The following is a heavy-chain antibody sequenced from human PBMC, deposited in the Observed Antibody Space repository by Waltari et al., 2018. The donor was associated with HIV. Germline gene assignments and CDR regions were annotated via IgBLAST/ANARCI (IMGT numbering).Heavy chain of an antibody. CDR2: TYYRSKWFN. Sequence: QVQLQQSGPGLVRPSQTLSLTCAIAGDSVLSNNVTWNWIRQSPSRGLQWLGRTYYRSKWFNDYAVSVKGRMNINPDTSKNQFSLQVKSVSREDAAVYYCARAVAGSNHFDLWGRGTLLTVSS. J-gene: IGHJ2*01. CDR1: GDSVLSNNVT. D-gene: IGHD6-19*01. CDR3: ARAVAGSNHFDL. V-gene: IGHV6-1*01.